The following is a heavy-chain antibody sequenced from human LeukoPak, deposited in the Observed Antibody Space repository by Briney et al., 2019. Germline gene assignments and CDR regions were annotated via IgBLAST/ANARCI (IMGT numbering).Heavy chain of an antibody. V-gene: IGHV3-7*03. J-gene: IGHJ6*02. CDR3: AKDIGWFGTRSPPYYYYGMDV. D-gene: IGHD3-10*01. Sequence: SGGSLRLSCAASGFTFSSYWMSWVRQAPGKGLEWVANIKQDGSEKYYVDSVKGRFTISRDNAKNSLYLQMNSLRAEDTALYYCAKDIGWFGTRSPPYYYYGMDVWGQGPRSPSP. CDR1: GFTFSSYW. CDR2: IKQDGSEK.